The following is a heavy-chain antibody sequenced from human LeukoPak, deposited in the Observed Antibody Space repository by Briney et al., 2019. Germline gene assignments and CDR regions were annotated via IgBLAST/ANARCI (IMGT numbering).Heavy chain of an antibody. D-gene: IGHD3-22*01. J-gene: IGHJ4*02. CDR2: IYHSGNT. CDR1: GYSISSGYY. V-gene: IGHV4-38-2*02. Sequence: SETLSLTCSVSGYSISSGYYWAWIRQPPGKGLEWIGTIYHSGNTYYTPSLKSRVTISVDTSKNQFSLNLSSVAAADTAVYYCARLTYYYDSSGYSVEGYYFDYWGQGTLVTVSS. CDR3: ARLTYYYDSSGYSVEGYYFDY.